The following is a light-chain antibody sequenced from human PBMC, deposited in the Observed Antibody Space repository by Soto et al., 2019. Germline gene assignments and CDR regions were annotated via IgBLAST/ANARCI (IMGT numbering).Light chain of an antibody. CDR1: QGISNY. Sequence: GDRVTIPCRASQGISNYLAWYQQKPGKVPKLLIYTASTLQSGVPSRFSGSGSGTDFTLTISTLQPEDVATYYCQKYNSAPLTFGGGTKVEI. J-gene: IGKJ4*01. CDR3: QKYNSAPLT. V-gene: IGKV1-27*01. CDR2: TAS.